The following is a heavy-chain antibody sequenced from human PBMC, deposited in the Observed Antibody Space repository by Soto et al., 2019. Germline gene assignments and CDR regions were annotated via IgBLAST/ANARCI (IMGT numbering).Heavy chain of an antibody. CDR1: GGSFSGYY. V-gene: IGHV4-34*01. J-gene: IGHJ4*02. Sequence: QVQLQQWGAGPLKPSETLSLTCAVYGGSFSGYYWTWIRQPPGTGLEWIGEINHSGSTNYNPSLKSRVTISVGTSKNQFSLKLTSVTAADTAVYYCARDKITGLFDYWGQGTLVTVSS. CDR3: ARDKITGLFDY. D-gene: IGHD2-8*02. CDR2: INHSGST.